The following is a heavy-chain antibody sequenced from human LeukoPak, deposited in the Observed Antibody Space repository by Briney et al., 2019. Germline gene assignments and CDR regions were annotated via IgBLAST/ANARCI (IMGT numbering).Heavy chain of an antibody. J-gene: IGHJ4*02. CDR2: IKQDGSEK. Sequence: PGGSLRLSCGVSEFTFSNYWMSWVRQAPGKGLEWVANIKQDGSEKYYVDSVKGRFTISRDNAKNSLYLQMNSLRAEDTAVYYCARDFLYYYDSSGYPPLDYWGQGTLVTVSS. D-gene: IGHD3-22*01. V-gene: IGHV3-7*03. CDR1: EFTFSNYW. CDR3: ARDFLYYYDSSGYPPLDY.